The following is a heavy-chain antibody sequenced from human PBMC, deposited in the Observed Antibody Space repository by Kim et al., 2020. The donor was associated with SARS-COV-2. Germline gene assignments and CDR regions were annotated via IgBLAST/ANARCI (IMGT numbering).Heavy chain of an antibody. Sequence: SETLSLTCTVSGGSISSSSYYWGWIRQPPGKGLEWIGSIYYSGSTYYNPSLKSRVTISVDTSKNQFSLKLSFVTAADTAVYYCASRTSSGWYGPGFGIDYWGQGTLVTVSS. J-gene: IGHJ4*02. CDR3: ASRTSSGWYGPGFGIDY. D-gene: IGHD6-19*01. CDR2: IYYSGST. CDR1: GGSISSSSYY. V-gene: IGHV4-39*01.